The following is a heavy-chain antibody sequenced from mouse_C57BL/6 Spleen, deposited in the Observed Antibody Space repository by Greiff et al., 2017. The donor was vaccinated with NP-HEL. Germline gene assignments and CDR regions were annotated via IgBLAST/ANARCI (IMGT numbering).Heavy chain of an antibody. CDR1: GYTFTSYW. D-gene: IGHD1-1*01. CDR2: IHPNSGST. J-gene: IGHJ1*03. V-gene: IGHV1-64*01. Sequence: QVQLQQPGAELVKPGASVKLSCKASGYTFTSYWMHWVKQRPGQGLEWIGMIHPNSGSTNYNEKFKSKATLTVDKSSITAYMLLSSLTSEDSAVYYCARSFITTVEMGYWYFDVWGTGTTVTVSS. CDR3: ARSFITTVEMGYWYFDV.